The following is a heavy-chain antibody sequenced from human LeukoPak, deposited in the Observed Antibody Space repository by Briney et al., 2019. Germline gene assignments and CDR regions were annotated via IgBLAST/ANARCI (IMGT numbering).Heavy chain of an antibody. D-gene: IGHD5-12*01. CDR2: IYYSGST. CDR1: GGSISSYY. CDR3: ARHVGSISGYGLVY. V-gene: IGHV4-59*08. Sequence: PSETLSLTRTVSGGSISSYYWSWIRQPPGKGLEWIGYIYYSGSTNYNPSLKSRVTISVDTSKNQFSLKLSSVTAADTAVYYCARHVGSISGYGLVYWGQGTLVTVSS. J-gene: IGHJ4*02.